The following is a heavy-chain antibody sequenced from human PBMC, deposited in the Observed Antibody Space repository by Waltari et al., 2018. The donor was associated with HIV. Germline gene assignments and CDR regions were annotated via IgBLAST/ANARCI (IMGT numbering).Heavy chain of an antibody. CDR2: SNSDATST. CDR1: W. CDR3: ARGFRVGCSDATCYSHY. D-gene: IGHD2-15*01. V-gene: IGHV3-74*01. J-gene: IGHJ4*02. Sequence: WMHWVRQAPGKGLVWVSRSNSDATSTAYADSVKGRFTISRDNAKNTLYLQMNSLRAEDTAVYYCARGFRVGCSDATCYSHYWGQGTLVTVSS.